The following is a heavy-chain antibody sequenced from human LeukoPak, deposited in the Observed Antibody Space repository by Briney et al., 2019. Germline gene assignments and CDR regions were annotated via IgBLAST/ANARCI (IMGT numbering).Heavy chain of an antibody. CDR2: ISGSGGST. CDR1: GFTFSSYA. V-gene: IGHV3-23*01. J-gene: IGHJ5*02. Sequence: GGSLRLSCAASGFTFSSYAMSWVRQAPGKGLEWVSAISGSGGSTYYADSVKGRLTISRDNSKNTLYLQMNSLRAGDTAVYYCARLRITMVRGGKNWFDPWGQGTLVTVSS. CDR3: ARLRITMVRGGKNWFDP. D-gene: IGHD3-10*01.